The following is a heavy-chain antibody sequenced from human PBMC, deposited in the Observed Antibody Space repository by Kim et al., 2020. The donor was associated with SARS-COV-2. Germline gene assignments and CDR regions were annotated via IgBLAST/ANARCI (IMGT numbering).Heavy chain of an antibody. J-gene: IGHJ4*02. CDR2: IIPIFGTA. V-gene: IGHV1-69*13. D-gene: IGHD3-3*01. CDR1: GGTFSSYA. CDR3: ARGLNIWSGYYSFDY. Sequence: SVKVSCKASGGTFSSYAISWVRQAPGQGLEWMGGIIPIFGTANYAQKFQGRVTITADESTSTAYMELSSLRSEDTAVYYCARGLNIWSGYYSFDYWGQGTLVTVSS.